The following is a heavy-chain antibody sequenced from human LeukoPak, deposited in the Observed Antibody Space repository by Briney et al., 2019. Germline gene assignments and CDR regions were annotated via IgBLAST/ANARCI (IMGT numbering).Heavy chain of an antibody. CDR1: GGSISSYY. CDR3: ARPAVAAPYYFDY. V-gene: IGHV4-59*08. CDR2: IYYSGST. J-gene: IGHJ4*02. Sequence: SETLSLTCTVSGGSISSYYWRWIRQPPGKGLEWIGYIYYSGSTNYNPSLKSRVTISVDTSKNQFSLKLSSVTAADTAVYYCARPAVAAPYYFDYWGQGTLVTVSS. D-gene: IGHD2-15*01.